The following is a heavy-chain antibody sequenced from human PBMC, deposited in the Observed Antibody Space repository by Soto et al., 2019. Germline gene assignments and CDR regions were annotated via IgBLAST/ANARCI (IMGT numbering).Heavy chain of an antibody. Sequence: QVQLHESGPGLVKPSETLSLTCTVSGGSMNNNYWSWIRQPPGRGLEWIGYVFSNGRTNYNPSLEWRVTILVDTSRNQLSLKLRSVTAADTAVYYCARGGDNSPWYYSLWGRGTLVAVSS. CDR3: ARGGDNSPWYYSL. V-gene: IGHV4-59*01. CDR1: GGSMNNNY. CDR2: VFSNGRT. J-gene: IGHJ4*02. D-gene: IGHD3-10*01.